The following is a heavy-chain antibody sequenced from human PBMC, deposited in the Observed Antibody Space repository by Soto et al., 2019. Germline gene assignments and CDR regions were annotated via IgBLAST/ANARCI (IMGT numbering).Heavy chain of an antibody. Sequence: PSETLSLTCIVSGDSINSYYWNWIRQPPGRGLEWIGYVYSSGSAIYNPSLKSRGTLSVDTSKNQFSLKLRSVTAADTAVYYCASRKSPPYFDYWGQGTRVTVSS. V-gene: IGHV4-4*08. J-gene: IGHJ4*02. CDR2: VYSSGSA. CDR3: ASRKSPPYFDY. CDR1: GDSINSYY.